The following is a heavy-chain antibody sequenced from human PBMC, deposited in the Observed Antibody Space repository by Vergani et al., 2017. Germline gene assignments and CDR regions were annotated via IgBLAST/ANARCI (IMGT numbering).Heavy chain of an antibody. CDR1: GFTFSSYG. Sequence: QVQLVESGGGVVQPGRSLRLSCAASGFTFSSYGMHWVRQAPGNGLEWVAVIWYDGSNKYYADSVKGRFTISRDNSKNTLYLQMNSLRAEDTAVYYCAREWGRSGYPDYWGQGTLVTVSS. D-gene: IGHD3-3*01. CDR3: AREWGRSGYPDY. V-gene: IGHV3-33*08. CDR2: IWYDGSNK. J-gene: IGHJ4*02.